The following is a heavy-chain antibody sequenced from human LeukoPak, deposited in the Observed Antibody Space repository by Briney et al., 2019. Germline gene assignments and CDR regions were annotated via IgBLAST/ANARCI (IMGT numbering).Heavy chain of an antibody. CDR2: FDPEDGET. D-gene: IGHD2-2*01. Sequence: ASVKVSCKVSGYTLTELSMHWVRQAPGKGLEWMGGFDPEDGETIYAQKFQGRVTMTEDTSTDTAYMELSSLRSEDTAVYYCVKRVVPAAYFDYWGQGTLVTVSS. CDR1: GYTLTELS. V-gene: IGHV1-24*01. J-gene: IGHJ4*02. CDR3: VKRVVPAAYFDY.